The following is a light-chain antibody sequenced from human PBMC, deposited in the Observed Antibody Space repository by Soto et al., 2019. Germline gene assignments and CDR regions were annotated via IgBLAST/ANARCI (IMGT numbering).Light chain of an antibody. V-gene: IGLV1-40*01. Sequence: SALTQPPSVSGAPGQRVTISCTGSSATIGAAYNVDWYQQLPGTAPKLLIYGHNKRPSGLPARFSGSKSVTSAPCVTAGLQAEDERDYYWQAYDSSLSVYVFGTGTKVSVL. CDR1: SATIGAAYN. CDR2: GHN. J-gene: IGLJ1*01. CDR3: QAYDSSLSVYV.